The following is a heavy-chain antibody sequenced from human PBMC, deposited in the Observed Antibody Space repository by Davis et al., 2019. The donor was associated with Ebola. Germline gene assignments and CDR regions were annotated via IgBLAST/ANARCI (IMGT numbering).Heavy chain of an antibody. CDR1: GYSFTSYW. D-gene: IGHD3-3*01. J-gene: IGHJ6*03. V-gene: IGHV5-10-1*01. Sequence: GESLKISCKGSGYSFTSYWISWVRQMPGKGLEWMGRIDPSDSYTNYSPSFQGHVTISADKSISTAYLQWSSLKASDTAMYYCARVGTIFGVVDNYYYYMDVWGKGTTVTVSS. CDR2: IDPSDSYT. CDR3: ARVGTIFGVVDNYYYYMDV.